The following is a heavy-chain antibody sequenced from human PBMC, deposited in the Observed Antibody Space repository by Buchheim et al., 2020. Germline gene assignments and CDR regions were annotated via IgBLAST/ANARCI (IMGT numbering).Heavy chain of an antibody. J-gene: IGHJ4*02. V-gene: IGHV3-23*01. CDR1: GFTFSSYA. D-gene: IGHD5-18*01. Sequence: EVQLLESGGGLVQPGGSLRLSCVASGFTFSSYAMSWVRQAPGEGLDWVSAISGGGSTFYADSVKGRFTISRDNSRNTLSLQMNSLRAEDTAVYYCAKGYSDVVDTPMNWGQGTL. CDR2: ISGGGST. CDR3: AKGYSDVVDTPMN.